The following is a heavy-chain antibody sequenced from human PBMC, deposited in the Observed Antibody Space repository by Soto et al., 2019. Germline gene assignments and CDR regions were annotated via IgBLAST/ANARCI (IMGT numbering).Heavy chain of an antibody. Sequence: QVQLVESGGGVVQHGRSLRLSCAASGFTFSSYGMHWVRQAPGKGLEWVAVISYDGSNKYYADSVKGRFTISRDNSKNTLYLQMNSLRAEDTAVYYCAKDFLGYSGIAAAGWFDPWGQGTLVTVSS. CDR1: GFTFSSYG. D-gene: IGHD6-13*01. CDR3: AKDFLGYSGIAAAGWFDP. CDR2: ISYDGSNK. J-gene: IGHJ5*02. V-gene: IGHV3-30*18.